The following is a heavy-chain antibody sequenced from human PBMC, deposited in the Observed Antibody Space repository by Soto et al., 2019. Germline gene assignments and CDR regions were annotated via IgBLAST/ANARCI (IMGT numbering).Heavy chain of an antibody. Sequence: EVQLVESGGGLVKPGGSLILSCAASGFTFSNAWMTWVRQAPGKGLEWVGRIKSKTDGGTTDYAAPVKGRFTISRDYKNNTLYLPMNSLKTEDTAVYYCTTGSTGSDYWGQGTLVTVSS. J-gene: IGHJ4*02. V-gene: IGHV3-15*01. CDR1: GFTFSNAW. CDR3: TTGSTGSDY. D-gene: IGHD2-15*01. CDR2: IKSKTDGGTT.